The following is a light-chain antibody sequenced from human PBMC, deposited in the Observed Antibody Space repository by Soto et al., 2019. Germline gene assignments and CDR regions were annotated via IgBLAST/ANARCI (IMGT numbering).Light chain of an antibody. CDR2: DVS. Sequence: QSALTQPRSVSGSPGQSVTISCPGTSSDVGGYNYVSWYQQHPGKAPKLMIYDVSKRPSGVPDRFSGSKSGNTASLTISGLQAEDEADYYCCSYAGSSYVFGTGTQLTVL. V-gene: IGLV2-11*01. CDR1: SSDVGGYNY. J-gene: IGLJ1*01. CDR3: CSYAGSSYV.